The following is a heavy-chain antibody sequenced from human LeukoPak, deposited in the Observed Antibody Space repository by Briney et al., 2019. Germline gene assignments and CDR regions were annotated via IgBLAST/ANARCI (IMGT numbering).Heavy chain of an antibody. Sequence: SETLSLTCTVSGGSISSYYWSWIRQPPGKGLEWIGYVYYSGSTNYNPSLKSRVTISVDTSKNQFSLKLSSVTAADTAVYFCARVGSYYDVFDIWGQGTMVTVSS. CDR2: VYYSGST. J-gene: IGHJ3*02. CDR3: ARVGSYYDVFDI. CDR1: GGSISSYY. D-gene: IGHD2-8*01. V-gene: IGHV4-59*01.